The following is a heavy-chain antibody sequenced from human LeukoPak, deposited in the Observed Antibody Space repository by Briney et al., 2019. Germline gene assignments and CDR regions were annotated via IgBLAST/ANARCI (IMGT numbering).Heavy chain of an antibody. CDR2: ITGSGGNT. Sequence: GGSLRLSCAASGFIFSSYSMSWVREAPGKGLEWVSVITGSGGNTYYADSVKGRFTISKDNSKNTVYLQMSSLRVDDTAVYYCAIIPRAAAGPSARSPFHYWGQGTLVTVSS. D-gene: IGHD6-13*01. CDR1: GFIFSSYS. V-gene: IGHV3-23*01. CDR3: AIIPRAAAGPSARSPFHY. J-gene: IGHJ4*02.